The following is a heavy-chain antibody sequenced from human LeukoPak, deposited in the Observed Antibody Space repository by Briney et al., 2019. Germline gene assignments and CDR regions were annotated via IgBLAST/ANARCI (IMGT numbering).Heavy chain of an antibody. CDR1: GGSFSGYY. D-gene: IGHD3-16*01. J-gene: IGHJ5*02. CDR2: INHSGST. V-gene: IGHV4-34*01. CDR3: ARVFWAYRNWFDP. Sequence: PSETLSLTCAVSGGSFSGYYLSWIRQPPGKGLEWIGEINHSGSTNYNPSIKSRVTISVDTSKNQFSLKLSSVTAADTAVYYCARVFWAYRNWFDPWGQGTPVTVSS.